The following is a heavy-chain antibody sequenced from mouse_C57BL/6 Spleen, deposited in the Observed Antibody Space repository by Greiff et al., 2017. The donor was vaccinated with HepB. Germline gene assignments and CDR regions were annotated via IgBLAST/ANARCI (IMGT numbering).Heavy chain of an antibody. J-gene: IGHJ1*03. CDR2: INPNNGGT. CDR1: GYTFTDYN. D-gene: IGHD2-5*01. Sequence: VQLKESGPELVKPGASVKMSCKASGYTFTDYNMHWVKQSHGKSLEWIGYINPNNGGTSYNQKFKGKATLTVNKSSSTANMELRSLTSEDSAFYYCARPAYYRNIWYFDVWGTGTTVTVSS. V-gene: IGHV1-22*01. CDR3: ARPAYYRNIWYFDV.